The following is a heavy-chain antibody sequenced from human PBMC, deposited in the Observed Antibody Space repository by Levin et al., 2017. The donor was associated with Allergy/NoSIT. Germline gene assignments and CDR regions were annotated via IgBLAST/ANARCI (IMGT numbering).Heavy chain of an antibody. CDR2: ISGSGDTT. Sequence: PGGSLRLSCAASGFTFNNYAMNWVRQAPGKGLEWVSAISGSGDTTYYADSVKGRFTISRDNSKNTLYLQMSSLRAEDTAVYYCAKEERASAWYGADYWGQGTLVTVSS. V-gene: IGHV3-23*01. J-gene: IGHJ4*02. D-gene: IGHD6-19*01. CDR3: AKEERASAWYGADY. CDR1: GFTFNNYA.